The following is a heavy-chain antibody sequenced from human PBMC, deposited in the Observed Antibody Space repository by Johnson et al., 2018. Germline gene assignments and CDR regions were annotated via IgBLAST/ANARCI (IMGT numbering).Heavy chain of an antibody. CDR2: IIPILGIA. J-gene: IGHJ1*01. Sequence: VQLQESGAEVKKPGSSVKVSCKASGGTFSSYTISWVRQAPGQGLEWMGRIIPILGIANYAQKFQGRVTLTADESTSTAYMELSSLRAEDTAVYYCARDSGGSYYGDFQHWGQGTLVTVSS. CDR1: GGTFSSYT. CDR3: ARDSGGSYYGDFQH. D-gene: IGHD1-26*01. V-gene: IGHV1-69*09.